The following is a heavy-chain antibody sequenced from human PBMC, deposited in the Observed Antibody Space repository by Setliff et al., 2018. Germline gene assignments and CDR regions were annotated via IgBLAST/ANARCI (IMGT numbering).Heavy chain of an antibody. CDR2: INPNSGGT. J-gene: IGHJ5*02. D-gene: IGHD3-22*01. Sequence: ASVKVSCKASGYTFTGYYMHWVRQAPGQGLEWMGWINPNSGGTNYAQKFQGRVTMTRDTSISTAYMELSRLRSDDTAVYYCARVAPHCYDSSGTNWFDPWGQGTLVTVSS. V-gene: IGHV1-2*02. CDR1: GYTFTGYY. CDR3: ARVAPHCYDSSGTNWFDP.